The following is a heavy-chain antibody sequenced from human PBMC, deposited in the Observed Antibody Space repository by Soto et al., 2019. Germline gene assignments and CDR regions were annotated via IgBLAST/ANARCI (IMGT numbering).Heavy chain of an antibody. CDR3: AREVDSGYDPKTYYYYGMDV. CDR2: ISYDGSNK. D-gene: IGHD5-12*01. V-gene: IGHV3-30-3*01. Sequence: QVQLVESGGGVVQPGRSLRLSCAASGFTFSTYAMHWVRQAPGKGLEWVAVISYDGSNKYYADSVKGRFTISRDNSKNTLYLQLNSLGAEDTAVYYCAREVDSGYDPKTYYYYGMDVWGQGTTVTVSS. J-gene: IGHJ6*02. CDR1: GFTFSTYA.